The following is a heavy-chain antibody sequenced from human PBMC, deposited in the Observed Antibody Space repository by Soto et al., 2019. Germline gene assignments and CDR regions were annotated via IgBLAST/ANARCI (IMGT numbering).Heavy chain of an antibody. CDR2: ISGSGGST. J-gene: IGHJ4*02. CDR3: AKEALGAADISPARDY. D-gene: IGHD1-26*01. CDR1: GFPFSSSA. V-gene: IGHV3-23*01. Sequence: GRPLRLSCAAAGFPFSSSAFSWFRQAPGKGLEWVSAISGSGGSTYYADSVKGRFTISRDNSKNTLYLQMNSLRAKDTAVYYCAKEALGAADISPARDYWGQGTLVNVS.